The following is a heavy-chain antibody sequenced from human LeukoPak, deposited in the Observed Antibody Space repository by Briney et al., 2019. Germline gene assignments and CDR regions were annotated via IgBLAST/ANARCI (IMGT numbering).Heavy chain of an antibody. CDR1: GFTFSSYA. CDR3: AKDLLPAATPEYDY. Sequence: GGSLRLSCAASGFTFSSYAMSWVRQAPGKGLEWVSAISGSGGGTYYADSVKGRFTISRDNSKNTLYLQMNSLRAEDTAVYYCAKDLLPAATPEYDYWGQGTLVTVSS. J-gene: IGHJ4*02. CDR2: ISGSGGGT. D-gene: IGHD2-2*01. V-gene: IGHV3-23*01.